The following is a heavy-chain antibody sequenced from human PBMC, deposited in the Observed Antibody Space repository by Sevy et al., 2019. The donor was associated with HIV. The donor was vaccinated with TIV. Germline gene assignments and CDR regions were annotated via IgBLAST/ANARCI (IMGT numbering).Heavy chain of an antibody. CDR2: ILGSDDDT. J-gene: IGHJ4*02. D-gene: IGHD1-1*01. CDR1: GFTFNNDA. CDR3: AKGVGARRRVESDN. V-gene: IGHV3-23*01. Sequence: GGSLRLSCAASGFTFNNDALNWVRQAPGKGLEWVSSILGSDDDTKYADSVKGRFTISRDNSKNTVHLQMISLRVEDTAIYYCAKGVGARRRVESDNWGQGTLVTVSS.